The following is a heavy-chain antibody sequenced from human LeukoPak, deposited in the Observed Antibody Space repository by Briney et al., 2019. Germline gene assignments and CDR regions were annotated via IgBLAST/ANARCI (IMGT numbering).Heavy chain of an antibody. CDR3: AREGSYGDWGQGFDY. J-gene: IGHJ4*02. V-gene: IGHV3-7*01. CDR2: IKQDGSEK. CDR1: GFTFSSYW. D-gene: IGHD4-17*01. Sequence: GGSLRLSCAASGFTFSSYWMSWVRQAPGKGLEWVANIKQDGSEKYYVDSVKGRFTISRDNAKNSLYLQMNSLRAEDSAVYYCAREGSYGDWGQGFDYWGQGTLVTVSS.